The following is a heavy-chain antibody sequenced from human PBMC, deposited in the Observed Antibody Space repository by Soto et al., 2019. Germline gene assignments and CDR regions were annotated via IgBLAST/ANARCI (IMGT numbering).Heavy chain of an antibody. CDR3: ARDGMTTGDT. CDR1: GVSVTSYT. CDR2: VFSSVSA. D-gene: IGHD2-21*02. V-gene: IGHV4-4*07. J-gene: IGHJ4*02. Sequence: SETLSLTCIVSGVSVTSYTWSWVRQPANKGLEWIGRVFSSVSATYNPSLKSRVSISMDTAENRISLKLDSVTAADAGVYFCARDGMTTGDTWGPGTLVTVST.